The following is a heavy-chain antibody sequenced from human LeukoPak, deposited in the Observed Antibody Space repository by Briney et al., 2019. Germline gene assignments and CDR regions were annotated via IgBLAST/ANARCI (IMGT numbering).Heavy chain of an antibody. CDR2: INHSGST. J-gene: IGHJ4*02. Sequence: PSETLSLTCAVYGGSFSGYYWSWIRQPPGKGLEWIGEINHSGSTNYNPSLKSRVTISVDTSKNQFSLKLSSVTAADTAVYYCARGIVGAFDYWGQGTLVTVSS. V-gene: IGHV4-34*01. CDR1: GGSFSGYY. D-gene: IGHD1-26*01. CDR3: ARGIVGAFDY.